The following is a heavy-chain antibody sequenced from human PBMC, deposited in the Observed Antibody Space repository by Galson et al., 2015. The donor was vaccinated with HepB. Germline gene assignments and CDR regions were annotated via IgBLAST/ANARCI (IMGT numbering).Heavy chain of an antibody. CDR3: ARGRNYDILTGQGGYFDY. V-gene: IGHV4-30-2*01. CDR2: IYHSGST. Sequence: QLQLQESGSGLVKPSQTLSLTCAVSGGSISSGGYSWSWIRQPPGKGLEWIGYIYHSGSTYYNPSLKSRVTISVDMSKNQFSLKLSSVTAADTAVYYCARGRNYDILTGQGGYFDYWGQGTLVTVSS. D-gene: IGHD3-9*01. J-gene: IGHJ4*02. CDR1: GGSISSGGYS.